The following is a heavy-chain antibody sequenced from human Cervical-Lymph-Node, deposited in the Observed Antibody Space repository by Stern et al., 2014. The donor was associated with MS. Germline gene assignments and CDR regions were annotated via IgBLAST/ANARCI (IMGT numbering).Heavy chain of an antibody. D-gene: IGHD6-19*01. CDR3: AKDRTSSSWGVDY. Sequence: VQLVESGGGLVQPGRSLRLSCAASGFNFGDYGMHWVLQAPGKGLECVSGVSWYSAKIVYADRVKGRFTISRDNAKDSLYLQMDSLRVEDTALYYCAKDRTSSSWGVDYWGQGTLVTVSS. J-gene: IGHJ4*02. CDR2: VSWYSAKI. V-gene: IGHV3-9*01. CDR1: GFNFGDYG.